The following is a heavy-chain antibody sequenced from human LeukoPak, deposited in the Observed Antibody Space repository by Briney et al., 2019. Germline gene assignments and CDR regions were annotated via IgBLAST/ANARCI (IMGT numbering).Heavy chain of an antibody. D-gene: IGHD3-10*01. V-gene: IGHV3-23*01. CDR1: GFTFSSYG. J-gene: IGHJ5*02. Sequence: GGTLRLSCAASGFTFSSYGMSWVRQAPGKGLEWVSAISGSGGSTYYADSVKGRFTISRDNSKNTLYLQMNSLRAEDTAVYYCAKESYYYGSGSYYSGNWFDPWGQGTPVTVSS. CDR2: ISGSGGST. CDR3: AKESYYYGSGSYYSGNWFDP.